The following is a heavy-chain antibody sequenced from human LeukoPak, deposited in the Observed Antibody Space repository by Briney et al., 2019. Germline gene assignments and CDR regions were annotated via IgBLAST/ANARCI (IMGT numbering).Heavy chain of an antibody. Sequence: SGGSLRLSCAASGFTFSSYAMSWVRQAPGKGLEWVSAISGSGGSTYYADSVKGRFTISRDNSKNTLYLQMNSLRAEDTAVYYCAKNYYDSSGYYYGFDYWGQGTLVTVSP. CDR2: ISGSGGST. D-gene: IGHD3-22*01. CDR3: AKNYYDSSGYYYGFDY. J-gene: IGHJ4*02. CDR1: GFTFSSYA. V-gene: IGHV3-23*01.